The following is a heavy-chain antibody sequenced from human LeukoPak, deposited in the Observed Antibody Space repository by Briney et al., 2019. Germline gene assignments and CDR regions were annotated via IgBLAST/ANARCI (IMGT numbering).Heavy chain of an antibody. CDR3: ARHRSLQGVVIMGAMDV. J-gene: IGHJ6*02. Sequence: PGGSLRLSCAASGFTFSVYWMSWVRQAPGKGLEWVANINQHGSEKYYVHSVTGRLTISRDNAKNSLYLQMNSLRAEDTAVYYCARHRSLQGVVIMGAMDVWGQGTTVTVSS. CDR2: INQHGSEK. CDR1: GFTFSVYW. D-gene: IGHD3-3*01. V-gene: IGHV3-7*01.